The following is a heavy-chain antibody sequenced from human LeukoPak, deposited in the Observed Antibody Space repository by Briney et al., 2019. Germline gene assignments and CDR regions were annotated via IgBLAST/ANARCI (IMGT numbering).Heavy chain of an antibody. D-gene: IGHD1-26*01. J-gene: IGHJ6*03. Sequence: ASVKVSCKASGGTFSSYAISWVRQAPGQGLEWMGGIIPIFGTANCAQKFQGRVTITADKPTSTAYMELSSLRSEDTAVYYCARPSGSYGEEYYYYMDVWGKGTTVTVSS. CDR1: GGTFSSYA. CDR2: IIPIFGTA. V-gene: IGHV1-69*06. CDR3: ARPSGSYGEEYYYYMDV.